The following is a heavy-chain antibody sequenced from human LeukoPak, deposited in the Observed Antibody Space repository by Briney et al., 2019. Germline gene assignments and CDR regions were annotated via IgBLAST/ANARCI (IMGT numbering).Heavy chain of an antibody. CDR3: ARGDGPDAFDI. CDR1: GGSISSGGYS. Sequence: SETLSLTCAVSGGSISSGGYSWSWIRQPPGKGLEWIGYIYHSGSTYYNPSLKSRVTISVDRSKNQFSLKLSSVTAADTAVYYCARGDGPDAFDIWGQGTMVTVSS. V-gene: IGHV4-30-2*01. CDR2: IYHSGST. D-gene: IGHD4-17*01. J-gene: IGHJ3*02.